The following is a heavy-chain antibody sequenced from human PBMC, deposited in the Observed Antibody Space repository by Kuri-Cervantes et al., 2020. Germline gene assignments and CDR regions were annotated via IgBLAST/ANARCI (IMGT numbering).Heavy chain of an antibody. J-gene: IGHJ4*02. CDR2: IYYTGST. V-gene: IGHV4-31*03. CDR1: GVSITSGGYY. CDR3: ARAVGHYFGSGSYYDGYFDY. Sequence: SETLSLTCPVSGVSITSGGYYWSWIRQHPGKGLEWIGYIYYTGSTSYNPSLESRVTISLDTSKNQFSLGLSPVTAADTAVYYCARAVGHYFGSGSYYDGYFDYWGQGSLVTVSS. D-gene: IGHD3-10*01.